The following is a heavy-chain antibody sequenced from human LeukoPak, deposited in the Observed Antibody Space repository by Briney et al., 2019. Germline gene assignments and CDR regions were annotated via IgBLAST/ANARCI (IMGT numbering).Heavy chain of an antibody. D-gene: IGHD7-27*01. J-gene: IGHJ4*02. CDR2: ISQTGTTI. Sequence: PGGSLRLSCAASGFTFSDHYMSWIRQAPGKGLEWVSYISQTGTTISYADSVKGRFTLSRDNARNSLYLQMNSLRAEDTAVYYCGRGHWGLDSWSQGTLVSVSS. CDR1: GFTFSDHY. CDR3: GRGHWGLDS. V-gene: IGHV3-11*04.